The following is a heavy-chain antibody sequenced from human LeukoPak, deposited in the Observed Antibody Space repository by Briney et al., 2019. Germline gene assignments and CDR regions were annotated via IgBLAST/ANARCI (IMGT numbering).Heavy chain of an antibody. V-gene: IGHV3-11*04. CDR2: ISSSGSTI. D-gene: IGHD3-9*01. J-gene: IGHJ4*02. Sequence: GGSLRLSCAASGFTFSDYYMSWIRQAPGKGLEWVSYISSSGSTIYYADSVKGRFTISRDNAKNSLYLQMNSLRAEDTAVYYCARGVLRYFDWLFRFDYWGQGTLVTVSS. CDR3: ARGVLRYFDWLFRFDY. CDR1: GFTFSDYY.